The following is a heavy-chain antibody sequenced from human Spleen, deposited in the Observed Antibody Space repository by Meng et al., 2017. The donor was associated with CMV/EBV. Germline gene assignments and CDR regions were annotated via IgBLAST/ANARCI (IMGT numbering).Heavy chain of an antibody. D-gene: IGHD2-15*01. V-gene: IGHV1-46*01. J-gene: IGHJ6*02. CDR3: ARDRPSMTPPAYYYNMDV. CDR1: GYTFTSYY. Sequence: ASVKVSCKASGYTFTSYYMHWVRQAPGQGLEWMGIINPSGGTTNYAQKFQGRVTMTRDTSTSTVYMELSSVTAADTAVYYCARDRPSMTPPAYYYNMDVWGQGTTVTVSS. CDR2: INPSGGTT.